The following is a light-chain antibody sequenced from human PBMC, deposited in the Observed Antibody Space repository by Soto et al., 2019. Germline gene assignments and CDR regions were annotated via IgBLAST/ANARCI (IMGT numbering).Light chain of an antibody. CDR1: QSVSSN. CDR2: GAS. J-gene: IGKJ4*01. V-gene: IGKV3-15*01. Sequence: EIVMTQPPATLSVSPGERATLSCRASQSVSSNLAWYQQKPGQAPRLLIYGASTRAPSIPARFSGGGSGTDFTLTISRLEPEDFAVYYCQQFSSYPLTFGGGTKVDIK. CDR3: QQFSSYPLT.